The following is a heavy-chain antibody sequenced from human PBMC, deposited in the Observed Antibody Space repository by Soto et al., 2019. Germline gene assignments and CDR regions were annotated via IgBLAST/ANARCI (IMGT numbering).Heavy chain of an antibody. V-gene: IGHV1-46*02. J-gene: IGHJ4*02. CDR1: GYTFNRHY. CDR2: IDPSGGDT. CDR3: ATRRGVGLTRSSFDY. Sequence: QVQLVQSGAEVRKPGASVKVSCKASGYTFNRHYIQWVRQAPGQGLEWMGMIDPSGGDTNYAKKCKRRFTLTSATSTGAVHMELRRLRSEDTDVYYGATRRGVGLTRSSFDYWGPGTVVIVSS. D-gene: IGHD3-10*01.